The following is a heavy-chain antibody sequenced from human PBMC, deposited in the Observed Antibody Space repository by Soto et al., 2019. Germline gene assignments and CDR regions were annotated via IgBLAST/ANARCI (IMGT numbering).Heavy chain of an antibody. CDR1: GDSISSYY. CDR3: AIITAVAGY. CDR2: IYYSGST. J-gene: IGHJ4*02. V-gene: IGHV4-59*01. D-gene: IGHD2-15*01. Sequence: SETLSLTCTVSGDSISSYYWSWVRQPPGKGLEWIGYIYYSGSTNYNPSLRSRVTISVDTSKNQFSLKLSSVTAADTAVYYCAIITAVAGYWGQGTLVTVSS.